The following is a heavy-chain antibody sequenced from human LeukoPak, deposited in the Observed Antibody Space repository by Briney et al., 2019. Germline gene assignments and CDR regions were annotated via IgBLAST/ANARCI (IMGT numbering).Heavy chain of an antibody. CDR3: ARGSTVTPIDY. V-gene: IGHV4-59*12. CDR2: IYYSGST. J-gene: IGHJ4*02. CDR1: GGSISSYY. D-gene: IGHD4-17*01. Sequence: SETLSLTCTVSGGSISSYYWNWIRQPPGKGLEWIGYIYYSGSTNYNPSLKSRVTISVDTSKNQFSLRLSSVTAADTAVYYCARGSTVTPIDYWGQGTLVTVSS.